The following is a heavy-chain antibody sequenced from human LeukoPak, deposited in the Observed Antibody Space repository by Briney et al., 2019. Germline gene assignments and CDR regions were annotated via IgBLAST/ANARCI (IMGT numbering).Heavy chain of an antibody. V-gene: IGHV3-74*01. J-gene: IGHJ4*02. CDR1: GLTFSSYW. CDR2: IDPDGSRT. Sequence: GALRLSCAASGLTFSSYWMHWVRQAPGKGLVWVSRIDPDGSRTSYADSVKGRFTISRDNAKNTLYLQMNSLRAEDTAVYYCARETYYYDRSGYPSDYWGQGTLVTVSS. D-gene: IGHD3-22*01. CDR3: ARETYYYDRSGYPSDY.